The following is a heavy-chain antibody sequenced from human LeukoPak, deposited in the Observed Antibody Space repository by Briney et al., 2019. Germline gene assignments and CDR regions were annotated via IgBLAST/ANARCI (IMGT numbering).Heavy chain of an antibody. D-gene: IGHD2-15*01. CDR2: ISSSSSTK. CDR3: ASLIGGGMVVTATGRGDY. V-gene: IGHV3-48*01. Sequence: GGSLRLSCTASRFNFRSYGMNWVRQAPGEGLEWVSYISSSSSTKYYADSVKGRFTISRDNAKNSLYLQMNSLRADDTAVYYCASLIGGGMVVTATGRGDYWGQGTLVTVSS. J-gene: IGHJ4*02. CDR1: RFNFRSYG.